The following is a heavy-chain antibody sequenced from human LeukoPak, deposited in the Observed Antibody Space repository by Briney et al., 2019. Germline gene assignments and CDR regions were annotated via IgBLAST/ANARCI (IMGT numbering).Heavy chain of an antibody. CDR3: ARDLSLAVAGWGHYYFDY. V-gene: IGHV1-46*01. D-gene: IGHD6-19*01. CDR2: INPSGGST. CDR1: GYTLTGYV. Sequence: GASVKVSCKASGYTLTGYVMHWVRQAPGQGLEWMGIINPSGGSTSYAQKFQGRVTMTRDMSTSTVYMELSSLRSEDTAVYYCARDLSLAVAGWGHYYFDYWGQGTLVTVSS. J-gene: IGHJ4*02.